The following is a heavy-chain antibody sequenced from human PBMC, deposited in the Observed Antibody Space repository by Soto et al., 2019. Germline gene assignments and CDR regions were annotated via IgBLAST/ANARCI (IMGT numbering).Heavy chain of an antibody. V-gene: IGHV1-2*04. CDR3: ARDGTTMVRGVTYVYYHYGMLV. Sequence: ASVKVSCKASGYTFTGYYMHWVRQAPGQGLEWMGWINPNSGGTNYAQKFQGWVTMTRDTSISTAYMELSRLRSDDTAVYYCARDGTTMVRGVTYVYYHYGMLV. D-gene: IGHD3-10*01. CDR2: INPNSGGT. CDR1: GYTFTGYY. J-gene: IGHJ6*01.